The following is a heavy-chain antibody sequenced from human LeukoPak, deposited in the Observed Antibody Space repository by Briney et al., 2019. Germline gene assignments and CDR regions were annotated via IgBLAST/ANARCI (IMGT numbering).Heavy chain of an antibody. CDR2: ISGSGGST. Sequence: GGSLRHACAASGFTFSSYALSWVRQAPGKGLEWVSAISGSGGSTYYADSVKGRFTISRDNSKNTLYLQMNSLRAEDTAGYYCAKGYDSSGYYVPPFDYWGQGTLVTVSS. CDR3: AKGYDSSGYYVPPFDY. J-gene: IGHJ4*02. CDR1: GFTFSSYA. V-gene: IGHV3-23*01. D-gene: IGHD3-22*01.